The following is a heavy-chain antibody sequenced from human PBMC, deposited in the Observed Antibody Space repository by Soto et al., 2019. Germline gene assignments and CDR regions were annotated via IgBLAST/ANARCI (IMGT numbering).Heavy chain of an antibody. CDR1: GGSFSGYY. V-gene: IGHV4-34*01. CDR3: ARGRYSSGWKHNYFDY. Sequence: QVQLQQWGAGLLKPSETLSLTCAVYGGSFSGYYWSWIRQPPGKGLEWIGEINHSGSTNYNPSLKSRVTISVDTSKNQFSLKLSSVTAADTAVYYCARGRYSSGWKHNYFDYWGQGTLVTVSS. CDR2: INHSGST. D-gene: IGHD6-19*01. J-gene: IGHJ4*02.